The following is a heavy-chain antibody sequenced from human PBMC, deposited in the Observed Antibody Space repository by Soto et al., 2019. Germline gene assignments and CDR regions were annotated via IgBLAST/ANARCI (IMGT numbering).Heavy chain of an antibody. D-gene: IGHD1-7*01. V-gene: IGHV4-39*01. CDR1: GGSISSSSYY. CDR3: ARQFRTTSYYYMDV. Sequence: SETLSLTCTVSGGSISSSSYYWGWIRQPPGKGLEWIGRIYYSGSTYYNPSLKSRVTISVDTSKNQFSLKLSSVTAADTAVYYCARQFRTTSYYYMDVWGKGTTVTVSS. J-gene: IGHJ6*03. CDR2: IYYSGST.